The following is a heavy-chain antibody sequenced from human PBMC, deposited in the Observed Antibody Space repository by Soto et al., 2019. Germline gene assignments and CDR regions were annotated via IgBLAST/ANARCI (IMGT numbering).Heavy chain of an antibody. J-gene: IGHJ4*02. Sequence: GGSLRLSCAASGLTFSSYSMNWVRQAPGKGLEWVSSISSSSSYIYYADSVKGRFTISRDNAKNSLYLQMNSLRAEDTAVYYCARGTRTGFDYWGQGTLVTVSS. CDR3: ARGTRTGFDY. CDR2: ISSSSSYI. V-gene: IGHV3-21*01. CDR1: GLTFSSYS. D-gene: IGHD2-8*01.